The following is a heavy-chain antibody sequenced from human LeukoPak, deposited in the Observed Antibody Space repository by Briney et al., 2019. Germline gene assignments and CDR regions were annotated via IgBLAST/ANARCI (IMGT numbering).Heavy chain of an antibody. CDR3: AKSPAYDSVLFT. CDR2: ISGSGGST. D-gene: IGHD3-3*01. Sequence: GGSLRLSCAASGFTFSSYAMSWVRQAPEKGLEWVSAISGSGGSTYYADSVKGRFTISRDNSKNTLYLQMNSLRAEDTAVYYCAKSPAYDSVLFTWGQGTLVTVSS. J-gene: IGHJ5*02. CDR1: GFTFSSYA. V-gene: IGHV3-23*01.